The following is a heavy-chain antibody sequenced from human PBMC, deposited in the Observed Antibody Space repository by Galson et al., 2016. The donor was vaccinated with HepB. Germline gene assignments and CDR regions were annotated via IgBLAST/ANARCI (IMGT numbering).Heavy chain of an antibody. V-gene: IGHV4-31*03. CDR3: ARGYSYGGGIY. D-gene: IGHD5-18*01. CDR2: IYYSGST. J-gene: IGHJ1*01. CDR1: GGSISSADYY. Sequence: TLSLTCTVSGGSISSADYYWSWIRQHAGKGLEWIGYIYYSGSTYYNPSLKSRVTMSIDTSKNQFSLKMTSVTAADTAVYYRARGYSYGGGIYWGRGTLVTVSS.